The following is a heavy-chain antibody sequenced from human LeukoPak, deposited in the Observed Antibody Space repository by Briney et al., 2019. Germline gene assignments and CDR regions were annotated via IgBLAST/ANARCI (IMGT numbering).Heavy chain of an antibody. D-gene: IGHD3-10*01. CDR1: GFTFSSYS. CDR2: ISSSSSYI. Sequence: PGGSLRLSCAASGFTFSSYSMNWVRQAPGKGLEWVSSISSSSSYIYYADSVKGRFTISRDNSKSTLHLQMNSLRVDDTAVYYCAKLLRGTVVPFYDYWGQGTLVTVSS. J-gene: IGHJ4*02. V-gene: IGHV3-21*04. CDR3: AKLLRGTVVPFYDY.